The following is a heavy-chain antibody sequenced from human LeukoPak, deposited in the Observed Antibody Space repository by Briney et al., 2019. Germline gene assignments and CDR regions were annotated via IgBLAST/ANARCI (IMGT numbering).Heavy chain of an antibody. D-gene: IGHD3-3*01. CDR1: GYTFTSYD. J-gene: IGHJ6*03. Sequence: ASVKVSCKASGYTFTSYDINWVRQATGQGLEWMGWMNPNSGNTGYAQKFQGRVTITRNTSISTAYMELSSLRSEDTAVYYCAREPLTYYDFWSGYYGYYYYMDVWGKGTTVTVSS. CDR3: AREPLTYYDFWSGYYGYYYYMDV. V-gene: IGHV1-8*03. CDR2: MNPNSGNT.